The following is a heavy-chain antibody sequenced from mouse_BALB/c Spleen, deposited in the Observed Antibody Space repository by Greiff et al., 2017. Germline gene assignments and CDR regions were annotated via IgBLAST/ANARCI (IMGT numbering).Heavy chain of an antibody. J-gene: IGHJ2*01. D-gene: IGHD1-1*01. CDR3: ARSNYDVNYGDY. Sequence: EVMLVESGGGLVQPGGSLKLSCAASGFTFSSFGMHWVRQAPEKGLEWVAYISSGSSTIYYADTVKGRFTISRDNPKNTLFLQMTSLRSEDTAMYYCARSNYDVNYGDYWGQGTTLTVSS. V-gene: IGHV5-17*02. CDR1: GFTFSSFG. CDR2: ISSGSSTI.